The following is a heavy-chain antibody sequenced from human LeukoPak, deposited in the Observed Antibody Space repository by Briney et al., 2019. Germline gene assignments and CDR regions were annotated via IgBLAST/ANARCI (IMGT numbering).Heavy chain of an antibody. J-gene: IGHJ4*02. D-gene: IGHD6-13*01. CDR3: ARPTTAAAVAPFDY. V-gene: IGHV4-34*01. Sequence: NPSETLSLTCAVYGGSFSGYYWSWIRQPPGKGLEWIGEINHSGSTNYNPSLKSRLTISVGTSKNQFSLKLSSVTAADTAVYYCARPTTAAAVAPFDYWGQGILVTVSS. CDR1: GGSFSGYY. CDR2: INHSGST.